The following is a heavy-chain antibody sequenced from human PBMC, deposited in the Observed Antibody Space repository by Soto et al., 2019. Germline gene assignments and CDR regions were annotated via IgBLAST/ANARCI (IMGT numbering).Heavy chain of an antibody. CDR3: AREGIAESGPNYYDF. CDR2: ISSDGSTK. Sequence: QVQLVESGGGVVQPGRSLTIFCTASGFTFKHNAMHWIRQAPAKGLEWVADISSDGSTKNYADSVKGRFTISTDNSKNPLSLQMSALKGEDTATYYGAREGIAESGPNYYDFWGQGTLVAVSS. D-gene: IGHD6-13*01. J-gene: IGHJ4*02. CDR1: GFTFKHNA. V-gene: IGHV3-30-3*01.